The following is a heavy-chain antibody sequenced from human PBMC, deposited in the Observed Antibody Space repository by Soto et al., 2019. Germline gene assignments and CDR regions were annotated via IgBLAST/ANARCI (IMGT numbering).Heavy chain of an antibody. CDR1: GFSLRNRGVG. CDR3: AHSTSTRHYDFWSGPRPDV. J-gene: IGHJ6*02. D-gene: IGHD3-3*01. Sequence: TGPKLVTAKQRVGQACSFRGFSLRNRGVGVGWIRQPPGKALEWLALIYWDDDKRYSPSLKSRLTITKDTSKNQVVLTMTNMDPVDTATYYCAHSTSTRHYDFWSGPRPDVWGQGTTVTVSS. CDR2: IYWDDDK. V-gene: IGHV2-5*02.